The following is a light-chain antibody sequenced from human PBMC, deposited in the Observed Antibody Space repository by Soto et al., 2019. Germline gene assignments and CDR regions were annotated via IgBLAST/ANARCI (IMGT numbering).Light chain of an antibody. CDR2: GAS. Sequence: EIVMTQSPATLSVSPGEGATLSCRASQSVSSKLAWYQQKPGQAPRLLIYGASTRATGIPARFSGSGSGTDFTLTISRLEPEDFAVYCCQQYGSSPRTFGQGTKVDIK. J-gene: IGKJ1*01. CDR1: QSVSSK. V-gene: IGKV3-15*01. CDR3: QQYGSSPRT.